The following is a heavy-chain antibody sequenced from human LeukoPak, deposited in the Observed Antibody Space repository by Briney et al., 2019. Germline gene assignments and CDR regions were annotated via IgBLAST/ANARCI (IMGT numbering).Heavy chain of an antibody. V-gene: IGHV3-23*01. CDR1: GFVFSSYA. Sequence: PGGSLRLSCAASGFVFSSYAMNWVRQAPGKGLEWVSAISGSGDDTYYADSVKGRFTISRHNSRETLYLQMSSLRAEDTAVYYCAKDLPQWLAPQGYLDDWGQGTLVTVSS. CDR2: ISGSGDDT. D-gene: IGHD6-19*01. CDR3: AKDLPQWLAPQGYLDD. J-gene: IGHJ4*02.